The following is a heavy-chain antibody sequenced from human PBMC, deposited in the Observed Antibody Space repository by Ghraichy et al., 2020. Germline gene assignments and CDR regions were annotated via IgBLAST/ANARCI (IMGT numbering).Heavy chain of an antibody. CDR1: GGSFSGYY. V-gene: IGHV4-34*01. D-gene: IGHD3-10*01. CDR3: ARGRSGSLKYNYGSGSYSPSRTPYYFDY. J-gene: IGHJ4*02. Sequence: SETLSLTCAVYGGSFSGYYWSWIRQPPGKGLEWIGEINHSGSTNYNPSLKSRVTISVDTSKNQFSLNLSSVTAADTAVYYCARGRSGSLKYNYGSGSYSPSRTPYYFDYWGQGTLVTVSS. CDR2: INHSGST.